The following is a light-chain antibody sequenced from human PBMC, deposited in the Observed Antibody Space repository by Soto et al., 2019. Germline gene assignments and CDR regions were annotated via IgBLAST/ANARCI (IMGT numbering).Light chain of an antibody. J-gene: IGKJ1*01. Sequence: AIQMTQSPSSLSASVGDRVTITCRASQGIRNDLGWYQQKPGKAPKLLIYAAASLQSGVPSRFNGSGSSTDLKLVYSTVQHEEFATFSSLREYNYPWTFGQGDKMEIK. V-gene: IGKV1-6*01. CDR1: QGIRND. CDR2: AAA. CDR3: LREYNYPWT.